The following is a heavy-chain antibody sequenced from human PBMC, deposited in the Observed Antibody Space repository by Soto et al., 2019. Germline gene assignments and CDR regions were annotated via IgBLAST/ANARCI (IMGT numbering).Heavy chain of an antibody. J-gene: IGHJ3*02. CDR1: EFTVSSNY. CDR3: ARAEQWLQAFDI. CDR2: SYSGGST. V-gene: IGHV3-53*04. D-gene: IGHD6-19*01. Sequence: GGALRLSCSSSEFTVSSNYMSWVGPAPKKGLEWVSVSYSGGSTYYADSVKGRFTISRHNSKNTLYLQMNSLRAEVSAVYYGARAEQWLQAFDIWGQGTMVTVSS.